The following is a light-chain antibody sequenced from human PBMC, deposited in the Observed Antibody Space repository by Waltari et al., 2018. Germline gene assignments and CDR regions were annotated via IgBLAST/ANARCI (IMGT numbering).Light chain of an antibody. Sequence: QLVLTQSPSAPASLGASAKLTCPLISGPSRYAIALHQQPPGKGPGYLMKLNRDGSHSKGDGIPDRVSGSSSGAERYLTISSLQSEDEADYYCQTWGTGMGVFGGGTKLTVL. CDR3: QTWGTGMGV. V-gene: IGLV4-69*01. CDR1: SGPSRYA. J-gene: IGLJ2*01. CDR2: LNRDGSH.